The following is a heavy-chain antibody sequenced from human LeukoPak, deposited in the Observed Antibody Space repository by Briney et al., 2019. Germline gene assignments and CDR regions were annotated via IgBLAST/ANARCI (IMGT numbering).Heavy chain of an antibody. CDR2: IYYSGST. J-gene: IGHJ4*02. V-gene: IGHV4-59*01. CDR1: GASISSYY. Sequence: SETLSLTCTVSGASISSYYWSWIRQPPGKGLEWIGYIYYSGSTNYNPSLKSRVTISVDTSKNQFSLKLSSVTAADTAVYYCASSDYVWGSYPPPDYWGQGTLVTVSS. CDR3: ASSDYVWGSYPPPDY. D-gene: IGHD3-16*02.